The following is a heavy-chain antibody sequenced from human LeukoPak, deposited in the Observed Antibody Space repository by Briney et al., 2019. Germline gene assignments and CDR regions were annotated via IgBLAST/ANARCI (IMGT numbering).Heavy chain of an antibody. J-gene: IGHJ4*02. CDR2: INHSGST. V-gene: IGHV4-34*01. CDR1: GGSFSGYY. CDR3: ARSPGYYYDSSGHFDY. D-gene: IGHD3-22*01. Sequence: SETLSLTCAVYGGSFSGYYWSWIRQPPGKGLEWIGEINHSGSTNYNPSLKSRVTISVDTSKNQFSLKLSSVTAADTAVYYCARSPGYYYDSSGHFDYWGQGTLVTVSS.